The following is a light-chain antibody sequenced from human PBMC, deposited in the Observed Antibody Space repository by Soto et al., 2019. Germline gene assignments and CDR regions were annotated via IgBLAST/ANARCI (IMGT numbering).Light chain of an antibody. CDR2: EVS. CDR3: SSYTSSSTYV. Sequence: QSALTQPASVSGSPGQSITISCTGTSSDVGGYNYVSWYQQHPGKAPKLIIYEVSNRPSGVYNRFSGSKSGNTASLTISGLQAEDEADYYCSSYTSSSTYVFGTGTKVTVL. J-gene: IGLJ1*01. V-gene: IGLV2-14*01. CDR1: SSDVGGYNY.